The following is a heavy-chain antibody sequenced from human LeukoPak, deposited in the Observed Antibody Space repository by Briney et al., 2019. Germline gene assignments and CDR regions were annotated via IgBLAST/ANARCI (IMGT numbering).Heavy chain of an antibody. CDR2: INPNSGDK. D-gene: IGHD6-19*01. CDR1: GHTFTAYY. CDR3: ARDRNLAVAGTIDY. Sequence: GASVKVSCQASGHTFTAYYMHWVRQAPGQGLEWMGWINPNSGDKRYAQKFQGWVTMTRDTSISTAYMELSRLRSDDTAVYYCARDRNLAVAGTIDYWGQGTLVTVSS. V-gene: IGHV1-2*04. J-gene: IGHJ4*02.